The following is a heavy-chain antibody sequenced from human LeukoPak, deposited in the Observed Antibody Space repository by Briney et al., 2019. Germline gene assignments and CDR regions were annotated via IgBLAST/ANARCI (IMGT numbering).Heavy chain of an antibody. J-gene: IGHJ4*02. CDR3: ARDGGSSWYFDY. CDR2: ISSSGNTT. Sequence: GGSLRLSCAASGFTFSDYYMSWIRQAPGKGLECVSYISSSGNTTYHAYSVKGRFTISRDNAKNSLYLQMSSLRAEDTAVYYCARDGGSSWYFDYWGQGTLVTVSS. V-gene: IGHV3-11*04. CDR1: GFTFSDYY. D-gene: IGHD6-13*01.